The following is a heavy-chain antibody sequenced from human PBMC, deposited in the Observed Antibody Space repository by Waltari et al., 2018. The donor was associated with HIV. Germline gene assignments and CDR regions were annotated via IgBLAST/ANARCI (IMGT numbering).Heavy chain of an antibody. CDR3: ARLGYCSSARCPSGYYYSYGMGV. V-gene: IGHV5-51*01. CDR1: GYNFTTYW. Sequence: EVQLVQSGAEVNKPGESLKISCKGSGYNFTTYWIGWVRQMPGKGLEWMGITYPVNSDPVYGPAFRGQVTISADKSMSTAYLQWSSLQASDTAIYYCARLGYCSSARCPSGYYYSYGMGVWGQGTTVTVSS. CDR2: TYPVNSDP. D-gene: IGHD2-2*01. J-gene: IGHJ6*02.